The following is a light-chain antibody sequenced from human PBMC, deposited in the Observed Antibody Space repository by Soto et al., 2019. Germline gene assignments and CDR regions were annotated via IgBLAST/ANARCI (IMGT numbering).Light chain of an antibody. CDR1: QGIYDY. V-gene: IGKV1-9*01. J-gene: IGKJ4*02. CDR2: TAS. CDR3: QQLDSYPRT. Sequence: IQLTQSPSSLSASSGDRVTITCRASQGIYDYLAWYQQKKGKAPKLLIHTASTLQSGVPSRFSGSGSGTDFTLTISSLQPEDFATYYCQQLDSYPRTFGGGTKVEIK.